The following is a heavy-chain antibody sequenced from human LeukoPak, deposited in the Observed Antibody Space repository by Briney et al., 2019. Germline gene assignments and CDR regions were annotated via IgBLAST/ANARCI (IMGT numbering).Heavy chain of an antibody. CDR1: GYSFTSYA. CDR2: INTNTGNP. J-gene: IGHJ5*02. Sequence: ASVKVSCKASGYSFTSYALNWVRQAPGQGLEWMGWINTNTGNPTYAQDFTGRFVFSLDTSVSTTYLQISSLKTEDTAVYYCARESGWFDPWGQGTLVTVSS. D-gene: IGHD3-3*01. V-gene: IGHV7-4-1*02. CDR3: ARESGWFDP.